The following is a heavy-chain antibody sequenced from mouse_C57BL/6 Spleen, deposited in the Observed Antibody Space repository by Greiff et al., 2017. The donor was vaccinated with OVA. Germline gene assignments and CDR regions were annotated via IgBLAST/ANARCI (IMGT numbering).Heavy chain of an antibody. Sequence: VQLVESGGDLVKPGGSLKLSCAASGFTFSSYGMSWVRQTPDKRLEWVATISSGGSYTYYPDSVKGRFTISRDNAKNTLYLQMSSLKSEDTAMYYCARLYDYYAMDYWGQGTSVTVSS. J-gene: IGHJ4*01. CDR1: GFTFSSYG. CDR3: ARLYDYYAMDY. V-gene: IGHV5-6*01. CDR2: ISSGGSYT. D-gene: IGHD2-12*01.